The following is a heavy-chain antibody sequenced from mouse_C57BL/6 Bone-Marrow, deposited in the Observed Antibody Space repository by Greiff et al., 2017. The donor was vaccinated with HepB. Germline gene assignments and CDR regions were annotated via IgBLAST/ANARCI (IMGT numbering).Heavy chain of an antibody. CDR2: ISYDGSN. Sequence: DVQLQESGPGLVKPSQSLSLTCSVTGYSITSGYYWNWIRQFPGNKLEWMGYISYDGSNNYNPSLKNRISITRDTSKNQFFLKLNSVTTEDTATYYCARRTVVATDYAMDYWGQGTSVTVSS. CDR1: GYSITSGYY. CDR3: ARRTVVATDYAMDY. D-gene: IGHD1-1*01. J-gene: IGHJ4*01. V-gene: IGHV3-6*01.